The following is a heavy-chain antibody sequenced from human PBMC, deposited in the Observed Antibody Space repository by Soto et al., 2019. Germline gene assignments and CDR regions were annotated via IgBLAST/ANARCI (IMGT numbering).Heavy chain of an antibody. CDR3: TTDLFLGGMDV. CDR2: IKSKTDGGTT. Sequence: PGGSLRLSCAASGFTVSSNYMNWVRQAPGKGLEWVGRIKSKTDGGTTDYAAPVRGRFTISRDDSTNTLLLQMNSLKTEDTAIYYCTTDLFLGGMDVWGQGTTVTVSS. V-gene: IGHV3-15*01. D-gene: IGHD3-3*01. J-gene: IGHJ6*02. CDR1: GFTVSSNY.